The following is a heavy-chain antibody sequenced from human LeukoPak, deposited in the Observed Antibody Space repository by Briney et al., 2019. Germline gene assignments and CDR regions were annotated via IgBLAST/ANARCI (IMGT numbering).Heavy chain of an antibody. CDR1: GGSISSSSYY. D-gene: IGHD3-22*01. V-gene: IGHV4-39*07. CDR2: ISYSGST. J-gene: IGHJ4*02. Sequence: PSETLSLTCTVSGGSISSSSYYWVWIRQPPGKGLEWIGSISYSGSTYYNPSLKSRVTISVDTSKNQFSLKLNSVTAADTAVYYCATSSGYYYAIDYWGQGTLVTVSS. CDR3: ATSSGYYYAIDY.